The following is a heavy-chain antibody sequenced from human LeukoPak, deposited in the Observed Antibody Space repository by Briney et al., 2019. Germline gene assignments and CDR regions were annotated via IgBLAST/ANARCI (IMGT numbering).Heavy chain of an antibody. V-gene: IGHV3-30*04. Sequence: PGGSLRLSCAASGFTFSSYAMHWVRQAAGKGLKWVAVISYDGSNKYYADSVEGRFTISRDNSKNTLYLQMNSLRAEDTTVYYCARELAVAGDGYFDYWGQGTLVTVSS. CDR1: GFTFSSYA. D-gene: IGHD6-19*01. CDR2: ISYDGSNK. J-gene: IGHJ4*02. CDR3: ARELAVAGDGYFDY.